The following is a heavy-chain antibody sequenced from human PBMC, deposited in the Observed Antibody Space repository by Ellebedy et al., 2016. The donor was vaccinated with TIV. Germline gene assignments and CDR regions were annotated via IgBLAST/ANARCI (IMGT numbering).Heavy chain of an antibody. CDR1: GFSFNSYW. J-gene: IGHJ3*01. CDR2: INQGGSVK. D-gene: IGHD3-10*01. CDR3: ATDGSYGDYRSPAHAFVF. V-gene: IGHV3-7*01. Sequence: GGSLRLSCAASGFSFNSYWMTWVRQAPGKGLEWVANINQGGSVKYYVDSLRGRFTISRANAKNSLFLQINSLRAEDTAVYYCATDGSYGDYRSPAHAFVFWGQGTMVSVAS.